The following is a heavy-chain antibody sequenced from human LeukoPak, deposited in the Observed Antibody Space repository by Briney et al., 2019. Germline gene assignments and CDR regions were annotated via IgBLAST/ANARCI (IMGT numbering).Heavy chain of an antibody. J-gene: IGHJ6*02. CDR1: GGSISSYY. CDR2: IYYSGST. CDR3: ARRRVPYGDYYYYYGMDV. Sequence: SETLSLTCTVSGGSISSYYWSWIRQPPGKGLEWIGYIYYSGSTNCNPSLKSRVTVSVHTSKNQFSLKLTSVTAADTAVYYCARRRVPYGDYYYYYGMDVWGQGTTVTVSS. V-gene: IGHV4-59*08. D-gene: IGHD4-17*01.